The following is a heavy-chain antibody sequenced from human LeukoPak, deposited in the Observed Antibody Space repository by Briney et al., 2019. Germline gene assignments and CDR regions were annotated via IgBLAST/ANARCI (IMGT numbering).Heavy chain of an antibody. Sequence: KPSETLSLTCTVSGGSVSSHTYYRGWIRQPPGKGLEWIGSMHYIGSTNYNPSLKSRVTISVDTSKNQFSLKLSSVTAADTAVYYCARGAIRGYRPAAHLDYWGQGTLVTVSS. J-gene: IGHJ4*02. CDR1: GGSVSSHTYY. D-gene: IGHD5-18*01. CDR3: ARGAIRGYRPAAHLDY. CDR2: MHYIGST. V-gene: IGHV4-39*07.